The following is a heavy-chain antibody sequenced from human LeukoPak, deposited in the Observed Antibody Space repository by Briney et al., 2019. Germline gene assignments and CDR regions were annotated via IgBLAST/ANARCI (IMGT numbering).Heavy chain of an antibody. CDR3: ARADWNDVRGD. V-gene: IGHV3-21*01. J-gene: IGHJ4*02. D-gene: IGHD1-1*01. CDR1: GFTFSSYS. CDR2: ISSSSSYI. Sequence: GSLRLSCAVSGFTFSSYSMNWVRQAPGKGLEWVSSISSSSSYIYYADSVKGRFTISRDNAKNSLYLQMNSLRAEDTAVYYCARADWNDVRGDWGQGTLVTVSS.